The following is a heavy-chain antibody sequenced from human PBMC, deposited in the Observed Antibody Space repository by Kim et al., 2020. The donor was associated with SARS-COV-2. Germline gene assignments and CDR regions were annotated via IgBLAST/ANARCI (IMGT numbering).Heavy chain of an antibody. Sequence: ADSVKGRFTISRDNSKNTLYLQMNSLRAEDTAVYYCAKVYWFGELLSFDYWGQGTLVTVSS. J-gene: IGHJ4*02. D-gene: IGHD3-10*01. CDR3: AKVYWFGELLSFDY. V-gene: IGHV3-23*01.